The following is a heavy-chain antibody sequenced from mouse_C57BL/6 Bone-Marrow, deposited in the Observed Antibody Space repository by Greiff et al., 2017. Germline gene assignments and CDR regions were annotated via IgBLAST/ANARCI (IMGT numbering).Heavy chain of an antibody. D-gene: IGHD1-1*01. CDR3: ATPYYYASSYWYFDV. V-gene: IGHV1-69*01. J-gene: IGHJ1*03. Sequence: QVQLQQPGAELVMPGASVKLSCKASGYTFNSYWMHWVKQRPGQGLEWIGEIDPSDSYTNYNQKCKGKSTLTVDKSAITAYMQRSSLTSEDSAVYYCATPYYYASSYWYFDVWGTGTTVTVSS. CDR1: GYTFNSYW. CDR2: IDPSDSYT.